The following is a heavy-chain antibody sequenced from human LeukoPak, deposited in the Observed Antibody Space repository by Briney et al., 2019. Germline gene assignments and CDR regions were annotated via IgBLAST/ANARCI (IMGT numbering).Heavy chain of an antibody. Sequence: GGSLRLSCAASGFTFSSYSMNWVRQAPGKGLEWVSYISSSSSTIYYADSVKGRFTISRDNAKNSLYLQTNSLRDEDTAVYYCASRGAVAGTWDYYYGMDVWGQGTTVTVSS. J-gene: IGHJ6*02. V-gene: IGHV3-48*02. CDR3: ASRGAVAGTWDYYYGMDV. D-gene: IGHD6-19*01. CDR2: ISSSSSTI. CDR1: GFTFSSYS.